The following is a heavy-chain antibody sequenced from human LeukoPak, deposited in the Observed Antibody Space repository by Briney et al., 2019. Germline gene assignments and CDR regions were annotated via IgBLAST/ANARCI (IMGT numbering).Heavy chain of an antibody. CDR1: GGSISSYY. D-gene: IGHD3-10*01. CDR2: IYYSGST. J-gene: IGHJ5*02. V-gene: IGHV4-59*12. Sequence: SETLSLTCTVSGGSISSYYWSWIRQPPGKGLEWIGYIYYSGSTNYNPSLKSRVTISVDTSKNQFSLKLSSVTAADTAVYYCARSRTYGSGSYYSRRSGWFDPWGQGTLVTVSS. CDR3: ARSRTYGSGSYYSRRSGWFDP.